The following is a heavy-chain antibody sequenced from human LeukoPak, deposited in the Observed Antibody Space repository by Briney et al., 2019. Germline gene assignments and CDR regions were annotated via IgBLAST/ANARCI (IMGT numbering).Heavy chain of an antibody. CDR1: GGTFISYA. D-gene: IGHD2-2*01. CDR3: ARENYYCSSTSCSPGCCIAARPGGYYYGMDV. V-gene: IGHV1-69*10. CDR2: IIPIFGIA. J-gene: IGHJ6*02. Sequence: SVKVSCKASGGTFISYAISWVRQAPGQGLEWMGRIIPIFGIANYAQKFQGRVTITADKSTSTAYMELSILRSEDTAVYYCARENYYCSSTSCSPGCCIAARPGGYYYGMDVWGQGTTVTVSS.